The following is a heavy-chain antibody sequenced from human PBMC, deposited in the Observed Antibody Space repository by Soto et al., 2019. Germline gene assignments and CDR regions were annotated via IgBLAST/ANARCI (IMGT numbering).Heavy chain of an antibody. J-gene: IGHJ4*02. D-gene: IGHD3-16*01. Sequence: PSETLSLTCAVSVGSIRSNNWWSWVRQPPGKGLEWIGEIHHSGVTNYNPSLKSRVTISVDKSKNQFSLKLSSLTAADTAVYYCARISAYHFDYWGQGTLVTVSS. CDR1: VGSIRSNNW. CDR3: ARISAYHFDY. CDR2: IHHSGVT. V-gene: IGHV4-4*02.